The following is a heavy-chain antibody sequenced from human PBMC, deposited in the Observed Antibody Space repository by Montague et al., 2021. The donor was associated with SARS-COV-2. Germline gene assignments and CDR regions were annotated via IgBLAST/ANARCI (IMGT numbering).Heavy chain of an antibody. Sequence: SETLSLTCSVSGGSVSKGSFYWSWIRQSPGKGLEWIGYVFYTGTTNYSPSVRSRVTMSLDTSKNQFSLKLNSVTAADTAVYYCARLVWFGELSSENWFDPWGQGTLVTVSS. CDR3: ARLVWFGELSSENWFDP. D-gene: IGHD3-10*01. CDR2: VFYTGTT. CDR1: GGSVSKGSFY. J-gene: IGHJ5*02. V-gene: IGHV4-61*01.